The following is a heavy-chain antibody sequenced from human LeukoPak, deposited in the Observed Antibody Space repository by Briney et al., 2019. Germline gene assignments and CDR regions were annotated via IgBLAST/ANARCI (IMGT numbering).Heavy chain of an antibody. V-gene: IGHV3-33*08. CDR3: ARELWFGELLSPFDY. CDR1: GLTVSSYG. CDR2: IWYDGSNK. D-gene: IGHD3-10*01. Sequence: GGSLTLSCAASGLTVSSYGMHWVRQAPGKGLEWVAVIWYDGSNKYYADSVKGRFTISRDNSKNTLYLQMNSLRAEDTAVYYCARELWFGELLSPFDYWGQGTLVTVSS. J-gene: IGHJ4*02.